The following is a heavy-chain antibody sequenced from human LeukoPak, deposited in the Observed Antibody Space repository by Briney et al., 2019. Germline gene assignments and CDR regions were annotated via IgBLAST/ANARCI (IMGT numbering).Heavy chain of an antibody. CDR3: AKDPRNVLLWFGETENDY. Sequence: PGGSLRLSCAASAFTFDDYGMSWVRQAPGKGLEWVSAINWNGVNTGYADSVKGRFTISRDNSKNTLYLQMNSLRAEDTAVYYCAKDPRNVLLWFGETENDYWGQGTLVTVSS. D-gene: IGHD3-10*01. CDR1: AFTFDDYG. V-gene: IGHV3-20*04. CDR2: INWNGVNT. J-gene: IGHJ4*02.